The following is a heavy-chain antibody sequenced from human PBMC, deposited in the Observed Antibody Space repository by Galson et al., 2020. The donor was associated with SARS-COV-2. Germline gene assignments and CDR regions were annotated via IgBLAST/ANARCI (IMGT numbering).Heavy chain of an antibody. D-gene: IGHD3-3*01. CDR2: ISSSSSYI. J-gene: IGHJ4*02. CDR3: ARDMGYDFWSGYLPLPDY. Sequence: NSGGSLRLSCAASGFTFSSYSMNWVRQAPGKGLEWVSSISSSSSYIYYADSVKGRFTISRDNAKNSLYLQMNSLRAEDTAVYYCARDMGYDFWSGYLPLPDYWGQGTLVTVSS. CDR1: GFTFSSYS. V-gene: IGHV3-21*01.